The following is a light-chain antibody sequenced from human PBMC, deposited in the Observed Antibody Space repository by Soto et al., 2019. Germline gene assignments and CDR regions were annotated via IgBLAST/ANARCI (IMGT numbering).Light chain of an antibody. V-gene: IGKV1-8*01. Sequence: RMTQSPSSLSASTGDRVTISCRASQGISSYLAXYXQKXGXXXKXXXYAASTWRSGVPSRFSGRGSGTDFTLTIISLQSEDFALDYCQQYDHWPRTFGQGSKV. CDR1: QGISSY. J-gene: IGKJ1*01. CDR2: AAS. CDR3: QQYDHWPRT.